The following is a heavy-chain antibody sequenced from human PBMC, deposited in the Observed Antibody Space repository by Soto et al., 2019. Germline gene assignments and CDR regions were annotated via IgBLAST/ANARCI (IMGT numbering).Heavy chain of an antibody. CDR1: GFTFRSYG. D-gene: IGHD1-26*01. CDR2: ISYDGSNK. CDR3: AKGGVGSTSNAFDI. J-gene: IGHJ3*02. V-gene: IGHV3-30*18. Sequence: GGSLRLSCAASGFTFRSYGMHWVRQAPGKGLEWVAVISYDGSNKYYADSVKGRFTISRDNSKNTLYLQMNSLRAEDTAVYYCAKGGVGSTSNAFDIWGQGTMVTVS.